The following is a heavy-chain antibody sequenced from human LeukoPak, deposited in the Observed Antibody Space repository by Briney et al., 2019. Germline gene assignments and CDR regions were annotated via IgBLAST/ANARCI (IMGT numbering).Heavy chain of an antibody. J-gene: IGHJ5*02. Sequence: GGSLRLSCAASGFTFSSYGMHWVRQAPGKGLEWVAFIRYDGSNKYYADSVKGRFTISRDNSKNTLYLQMNSLRAEDTAVYYCAKSSDLWSGYHPNWFDPWGQGTLVTVSS. CDR3: AKSSDLWSGYHPNWFDP. CDR2: IRYDGSNK. V-gene: IGHV3-30*02. D-gene: IGHD3-3*01. CDR1: GFTFSSYG.